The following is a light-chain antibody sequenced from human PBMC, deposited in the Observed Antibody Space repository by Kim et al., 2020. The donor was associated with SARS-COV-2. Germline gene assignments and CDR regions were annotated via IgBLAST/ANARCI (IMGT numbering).Light chain of an antibody. Sequence: SPGERATLSCRASQSVSSYFVWYQQKPGQAPRLLIYDASNRATGIPARFSGSGSGTDFTLTISSLEPEDFAVYYCQQRSNWPPITFGQGTRLEIK. J-gene: IGKJ5*01. CDR2: DAS. CDR1: QSVSSY. V-gene: IGKV3-11*01. CDR3: QQRSNWPPIT.